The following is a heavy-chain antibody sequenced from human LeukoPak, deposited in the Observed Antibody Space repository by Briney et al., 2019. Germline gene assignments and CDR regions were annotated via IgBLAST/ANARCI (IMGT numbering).Heavy chain of an antibody. Sequence: PGRSLRLSCAASGFTFDDYAMHWVRQAPGMGLEWVSGISWNSGSIGYADSVKGRFTISRDNAKNSLYLQMNSLRAEDTALYYCAKDDSSGYVYFAGAFDIWGQGTMVTVSS. CDR3: AKDDSSGYVYFAGAFDI. CDR1: GFTFDDYA. CDR2: ISWNSGSI. J-gene: IGHJ3*02. V-gene: IGHV3-9*01. D-gene: IGHD3-22*01.